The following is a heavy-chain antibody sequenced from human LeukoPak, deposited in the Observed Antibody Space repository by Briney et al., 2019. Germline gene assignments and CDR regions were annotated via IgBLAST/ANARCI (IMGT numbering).Heavy chain of an antibody. J-gene: IGHJ5*02. CDR1: GFTFINYW. V-gene: IGHV3-7*04. D-gene: IGHD3-22*01. Sequence: PGGSLRLSCAGSGFTFINYWMSWVRQAPGKGLEWVANIKQDGSEEYYVDSVKGRFTISRDNAKKSLYLQMSSLRAEDTAVYYCVRHGTNDHYSSGYLRPWGQGTLVTVSS. CDR2: IKQDGSEE. CDR3: VRHGTNDHYSSGYLRP.